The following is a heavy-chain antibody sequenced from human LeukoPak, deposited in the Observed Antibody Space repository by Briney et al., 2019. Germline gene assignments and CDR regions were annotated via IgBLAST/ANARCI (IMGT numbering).Heavy chain of an antibody. V-gene: IGHV3-53*05. CDR2: IYSGGST. Sequence: GGSLRLSCAASGFTVSSNYMSWVRQAPGKGLEWVSVIYSGGSTYYADSVKGRFTISRDNSKNSLYLQMNSLRTEDTALYYCAKDKSGWYYFDYWGQGTLVTVSS. J-gene: IGHJ4*02. D-gene: IGHD6-19*01. CDR1: GFTVSSNY. CDR3: AKDKSGWYYFDY.